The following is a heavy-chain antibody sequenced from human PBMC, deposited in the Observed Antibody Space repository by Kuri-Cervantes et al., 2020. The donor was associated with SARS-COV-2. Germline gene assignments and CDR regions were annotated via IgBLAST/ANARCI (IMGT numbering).Heavy chain of an antibody. J-gene: IGHJ4*02. D-gene: IGHD6-19*01. CDR3: ARLPAVAGPQLPLDY. Sequence: ASVKVSCKASGYTFSSYGISWVRQAPGQGLEWMGWISTYKGNTNYAQRLQGRVTMTTDTSTSTGYMELTSLRSDDTAVYYCARLPAVAGPQLPLDYWGQGTLVTVSS. CDR2: ISTYKGNT. CDR1: GYTFSSYG. V-gene: IGHV1-18*01.